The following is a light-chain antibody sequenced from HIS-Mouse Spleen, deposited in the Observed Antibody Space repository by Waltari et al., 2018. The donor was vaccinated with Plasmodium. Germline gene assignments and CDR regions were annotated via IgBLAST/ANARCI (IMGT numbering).Light chain of an antibody. CDR1: HRVSSN. CDR3: QQYNNWSFT. CDR2: GAS. V-gene: IGKV3-15*01. Sequence: ELVMTQSPATLSVSPGERATLSCRASHRVSSNLAWYQQKPCQAPRLLSYGASTRATGIPARFSGSGSGTEFTLTISSLQSEDFAVYYCQQYNNWSFTFGPGTKVDIK. J-gene: IGKJ3*01.